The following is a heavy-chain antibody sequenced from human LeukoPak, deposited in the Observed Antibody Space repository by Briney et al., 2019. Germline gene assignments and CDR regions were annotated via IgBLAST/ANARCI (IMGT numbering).Heavy chain of an antibody. CDR2: IYYSGST. J-gene: IGHJ3*02. CDR1: GGSVSSYY. V-gene: IGHV4-59*08. Sequence: TSETLSLTCTVSGGSVSSYYWSWIRQPPGKGLEWIGYIYYSGSTNYNPSLKSRVTISVDTSKNQFSLKLSSVTAADTAVYYCAGHNHGDYKGDAFDIWGQGTMVTVSS. CDR3: AGHNHGDYKGDAFDI. D-gene: IGHD4-17*01.